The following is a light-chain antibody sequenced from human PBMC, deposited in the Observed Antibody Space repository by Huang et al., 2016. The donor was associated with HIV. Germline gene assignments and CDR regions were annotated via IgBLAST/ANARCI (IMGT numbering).Light chain of an antibody. CDR3: MQGTRWPWT. Sequence: DVVMTQSPLSLPVTLGQPASISCRSSQSLVYSDGNTYLNWFQQRQGQSPRRLIYKVSNRDSGVPDRCSGSGSGTDFTLKISRVEAEDVGIYYCMQGTRWPWTFGQGTKVEIK. V-gene: IGKV2-30*01. CDR1: QSLVYSDGNTY. CDR2: KVS. J-gene: IGKJ1*01.